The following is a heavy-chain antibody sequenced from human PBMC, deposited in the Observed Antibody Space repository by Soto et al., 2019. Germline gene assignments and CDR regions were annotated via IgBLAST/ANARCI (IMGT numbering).Heavy chain of an antibody. CDR2: IYHSGST. J-gene: IGHJ5*02. V-gene: IGHV4-30-2*01. CDR3: ARVPDR. Sequence: TLYLTFSVPGCYIRSLGYSWSWIRQPPGKGLEWIGYIYHSGSTYYNPSLKSRVTISVDRSKNQFSLKLSSVTAADTAVYYCARVPDRWGQGTLVTVS. CDR1: GCYIRSLGYS. D-gene: IGHD2-2*01.